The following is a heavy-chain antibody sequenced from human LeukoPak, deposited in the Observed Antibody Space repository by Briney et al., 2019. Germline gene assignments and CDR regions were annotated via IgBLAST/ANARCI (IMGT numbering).Heavy chain of an antibody. CDR3: TRDPSYYLRYGYFDY. CDR2: MNDVGSHI. CDR1: GFISSTSA. D-gene: IGHD1-26*01. Sequence: GGSLRLSCSASGFISSTSAMNWVRQAPGKGLEWVSSMNDVGSHIYYRDSVKGRFTISRDNAKNSVYLQMNNLRAADTALYYCTRDPSYYLRYGYFDYWGQGILVTVSS. V-gene: IGHV3-21*01. J-gene: IGHJ4*02.